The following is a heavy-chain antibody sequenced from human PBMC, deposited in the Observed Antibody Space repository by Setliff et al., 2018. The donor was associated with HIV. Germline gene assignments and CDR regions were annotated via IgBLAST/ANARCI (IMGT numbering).Heavy chain of an antibody. CDR2: IYYSGSN. J-gene: IGHJ4*02. CDR3: ARDQRTAVAGTYY. CDR1: GCSISSHY. V-gene: IGHV4-59*11. Sequence: LCRTCTVSGCSISSHYWSWIRQPPGKGLEWIGYIYYSGSNIYNPSLKSRVAISVDTSKNQFSLKLTSVTAADTAVYYCARDQRTAVAGTYYWGQGTLVTVSS. D-gene: IGHD6-19*01.